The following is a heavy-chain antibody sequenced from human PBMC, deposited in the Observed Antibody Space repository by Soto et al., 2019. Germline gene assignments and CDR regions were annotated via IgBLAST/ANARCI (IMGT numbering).Heavy chain of an antibody. J-gene: IGHJ3*02. CDR1: GFTFSSYA. D-gene: IGHD3-16*01. CDR2: ISGSGGST. Sequence: GGSLRLSCAASGFTFSSYAMSWVRQAPGKGLEWVSAISGSGGSTYYADSVKGRFTISRDNSKNTLYLQMNSLRAEDTAVYYCAKDWGYHKRRVAGAFDIWGQGTMVTVSS. CDR3: AKDWGYHKRRVAGAFDI. V-gene: IGHV3-23*01.